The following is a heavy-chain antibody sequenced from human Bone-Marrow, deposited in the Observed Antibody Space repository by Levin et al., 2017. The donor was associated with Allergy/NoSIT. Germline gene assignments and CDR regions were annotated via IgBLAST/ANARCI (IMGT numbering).Heavy chain of an antibody. CDR3: ARIMTTVTSIYYFDY. CDR1: GYTFTSHS. J-gene: IGHJ4*02. D-gene: IGHD4-17*01. CDR2: INPSGGST. V-gene: IGHV1-46*01. Sequence: ASVKVSCKASGYTFTSHSMHWVRQAPGQGLEWMGIINPSGGSTSYAQKFQGRVTMTRDTSTSTVYMDLSSLRSEDTAVYYCARIMTTVTSIYYFDYWGQGTLVTVSS.